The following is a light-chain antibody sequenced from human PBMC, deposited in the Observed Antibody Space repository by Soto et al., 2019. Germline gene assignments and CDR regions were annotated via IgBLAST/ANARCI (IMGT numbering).Light chain of an antibody. CDR2: QAS. V-gene: IGKV3-11*01. CDR3: QQYTSWPIT. J-gene: IGKJ5*01. CDR1: QTVGHS. Sequence: EIVLTQSPASLSLSPGGRATLSCRASQTVGHSLAWYQHRPGQAPRLLISQASNGATGVPSRFGGSGSATDFSLTINSLEPEDFAVYYCQQYTSWPITFGQGTRLEIK.